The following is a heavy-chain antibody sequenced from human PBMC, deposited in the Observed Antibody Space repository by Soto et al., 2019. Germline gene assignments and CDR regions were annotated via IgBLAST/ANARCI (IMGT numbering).Heavy chain of an antibody. CDR2: IIPIFGTA. V-gene: IGHV1-69*13. CDR1: GGTFSSYA. Sequence: GASVKVSCKASGGTFSSYAISWVRQAPGQGLEWMGGIIPIFGTANYAQKFQGRVTITADESTSTAYMELSSLRSEDTAVYYCARTLAARPKNFDYWGQGTLVNSPQ. D-gene: IGHD6-6*01. CDR3: ARTLAARPKNFDY. J-gene: IGHJ4*02.